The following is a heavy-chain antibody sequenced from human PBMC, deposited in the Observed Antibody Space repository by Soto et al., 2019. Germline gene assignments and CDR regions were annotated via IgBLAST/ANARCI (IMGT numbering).Heavy chain of an antibody. V-gene: IGHV5-51*01. CDR1: GYSFTSYW. J-gene: IGHJ1*01. CDR3: SKFKYSTSVRYLQH. CDR2: IYPGDSDT. D-gene: IGHD6-6*01. Sequence: GESLKISCKGSGYSFTSYWIGWVRQMPGKGLEWMGIIYPGDSDTRYSPSFQGQVTISADKSISTAYLQWTSLKASDTAIYYCSKFKYSTSVRYLQHWGQGTPVTVSS.